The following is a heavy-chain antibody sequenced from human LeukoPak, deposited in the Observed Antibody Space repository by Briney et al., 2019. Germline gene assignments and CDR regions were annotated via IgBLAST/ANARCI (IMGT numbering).Heavy chain of an antibody. CDR2: IVSDGSTT. Sequence: GGSLRLSCSASGFTFSDYWMHWVRQAPGKGLVWVSRIVSDGSTTSYADSVKDRFTISRDNAKNTLYLQMNSLRAEDTAVYYCARDRPHSGYDHDYWGQGTLVTVSS. CDR1: GFTFSDYW. D-gene: IGHD5-12*01. V-gene: IGHV3-74*01. CDR3: ARDRPHSGYDHDY. J-gene: IGHJ4*02.